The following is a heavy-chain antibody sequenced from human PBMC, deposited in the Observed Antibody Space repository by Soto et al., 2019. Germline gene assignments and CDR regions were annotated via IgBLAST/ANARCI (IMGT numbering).Heavy chain of an antibody. D-gene: IGHD1-1*01. Sequence: ASVKVSCKASGYTFTSYAMHWVRQAPGQRLEWMGWINAGNGNTKYSQKFQGRVTITRDTSASTAYMELSSLRSEDTAVYYCARGLEPLLIFDYWGQGTLVTVSS. J-gene: IGHJ4*02. V-gene: IGHV1-3*01. CDR1: GYTFTSYA. CDR2: INAGNGNT. CDR3: ARGLEPLLIFDY.